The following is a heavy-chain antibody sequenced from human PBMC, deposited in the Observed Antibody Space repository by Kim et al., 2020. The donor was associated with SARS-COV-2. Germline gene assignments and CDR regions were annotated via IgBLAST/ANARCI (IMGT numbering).Heavy chain of an antibody. J-gene: IGHJ4*02. CDR1: GYTFTSYA. Sequence: ASVKVSCKASGYTFTSYAMHWVRQAPGQRLEWMGWINAGNGNTKYSQKFQGRVTITRDTSASTAYMELSSLRSEDTAVYYCARGLGVATREAVAGIGGYWGQGTLVTVSS. V-gene: IGHV1-3*01. CDR3: ARGLGVATREAVAGIGGY. CDR2: INAGNGNT. D-gene: IGHD6-19*01.